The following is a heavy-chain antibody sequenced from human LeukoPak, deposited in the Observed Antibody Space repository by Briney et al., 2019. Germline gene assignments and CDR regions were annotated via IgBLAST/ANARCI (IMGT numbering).Heavy chain of an antibody. CDR1: GFTFSDYY. Sequence: PGGSLRLSCAASGFTFSDYYISWIRQAPGKGLEGLSYISTSSSTIYYADSVKGRFTISRDNAKNSLYLQMNSLRAEDTAVYYCARDSRGAFDIWGQGTMVTVSS. V-gene: IGHV3-11*01. J-gene: IGHJ3*02. D-gene: IGHD3-10*01. CDR2: ISTSSSTI. CDR3: ARDSRGAFDI.